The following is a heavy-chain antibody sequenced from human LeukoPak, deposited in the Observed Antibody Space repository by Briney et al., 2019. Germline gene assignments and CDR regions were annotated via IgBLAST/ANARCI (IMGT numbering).Heavy chain of an antibody. CDR1: GFTFSGSA. CDR2: ISYDGSNK. Sequence: GGSLRLSCAASGFTFSGSAMHWVRQAPGKGLEWVAVISYDGSNKYYADSVRGRFTISRDNSKNTLYLQMNSLRAEDTAVYYCAKDLSSSSWYGDLGYFQHWGQGTLVTVSS. D-gene: IGHD6-13*01. CDR3: AKDLSSSSWYGDLGYFQH. J-gene: IGHJ1*01. V-gene: IGHV3-30*04.